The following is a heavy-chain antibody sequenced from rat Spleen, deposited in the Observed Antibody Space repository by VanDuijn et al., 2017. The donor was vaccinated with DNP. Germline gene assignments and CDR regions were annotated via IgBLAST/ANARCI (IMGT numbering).Heavy chain of an antibody. Sequence: EVQLVESGGGLVQPGRSLKLSCAASGFTFSNYDMAWVRQTPTKGLEWVAYTNYAGGSTYNGDSVKGRFTISRDNAKSTLYLQINSLRSEDMATYYCARHVLPLRVWDYWGQGVMVTVSS. CDR1: GFTFSNYD. CDR2: TNYAGGST. D-gene: IGHD1-4*01. J-gene: IGHJ2*01. CDR3: ARHVLPLRVWDY. V-gene: IGHV5-22*01.